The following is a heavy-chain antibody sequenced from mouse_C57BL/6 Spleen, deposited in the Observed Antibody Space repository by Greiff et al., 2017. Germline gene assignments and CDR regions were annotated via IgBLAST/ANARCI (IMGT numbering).Heavy chain of an antibody. CDR3: ARSPFYYGSSQWYFDV. J-gene: IGHJ1*03. V-gene: IGHV1-82*01. Sequence: QVQLKESGPELVKPGASVKISCKASGYAFSSSWMNWVKQRPGKGLEWIGRIYPGDGDTNYNGKFKGKATLTADKSSSTAYMQLSSLTSEDSAVYFCARSPFYYGSSQWYFDVWGTGTTVTVSS. CDR1: GYAFSSSW. CDR2: IYPGDGDT. D-gene: IGHD1-1*01.